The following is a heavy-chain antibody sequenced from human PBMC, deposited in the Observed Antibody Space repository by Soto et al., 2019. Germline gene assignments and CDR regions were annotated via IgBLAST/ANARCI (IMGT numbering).Heavy chain of an antibody. Sequence: EVHLVESGGGLVKPGGSLRLSCAVSGFTFSSCTMNWVRQAPGKGLEWVSSISPTTSHIYYADSVKGRFTISRDNAKNSLFLQMNSLRAEDTAVYYCSGCSGSACDQNYGMDVWGQGAAVTVSS. J-gene: IGHJ6*02. D-gene: IGHD2-15*01. V-gene: IGHV3-21*01. CDR3: SGCSGSACDQNYGMDV. CDR2: ISPTTSHI. CDR1: GFTFSSCT.